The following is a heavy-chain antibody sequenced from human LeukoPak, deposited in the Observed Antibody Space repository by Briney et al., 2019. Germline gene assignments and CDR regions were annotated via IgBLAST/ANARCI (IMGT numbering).Heavy chain of an antibody. CDR2: IYKTGST. CDR3: ARGTAVTDS. CDR1: GGSISSGSYY. J-gene: IGHJ4*02. D-gene: IGHD6-19*01. V-gene: IGHV4-31*03. Sequence: PSETLSLTCTVSGGSISSGSYYWSWIRQHPGKGLEWIGYIYKTGSTYYNPSLKSRVTISVDTSENQFSLKVNSVTAADTAVYYCARGTAVTDSWGQGILVTVSS.